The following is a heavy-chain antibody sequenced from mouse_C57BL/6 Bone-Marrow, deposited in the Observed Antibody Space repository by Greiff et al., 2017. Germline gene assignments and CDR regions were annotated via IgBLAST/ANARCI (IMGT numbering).Heavy chain of an antibody. J-gene: IGHJ4*01. Sequence: EVQGVESGPELVKPGASVKISCKASGYSFTDYNMNWVKQSNGKSLEWIGVINPNYGTTSYNQKFKGKATLTVDQSSSTAYMQLNSLTSEDSAVYFCARGYDYDYAMDYGGQGTSATVSA. D-gene: IGHD2-4*01. CDR2: INPNYGTT. CDR3: ARGYDYDYAMDY. V-gene: IGHV1-39*01. CDR1: GYSFTDYN.